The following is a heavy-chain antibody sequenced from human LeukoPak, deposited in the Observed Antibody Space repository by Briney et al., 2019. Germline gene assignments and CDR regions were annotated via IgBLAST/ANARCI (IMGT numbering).Heavy chain of an antibody. J-gene: IGHJ6*02. V-gene: IGHV3-7*03. Sequence: GGSLRLSCAASGFTFTNFWMSWVRQAPGKGLEWVANINGDGSDRYYMDSLKGRFTISRDNAKNSLYLQMNSPRVEDTAIYYCAIAYGLDVWGQGTTVTVSS. CDR1: GFTFTNFW. CDR3: AIAYGLDV. CDR2: INGDGSDR.